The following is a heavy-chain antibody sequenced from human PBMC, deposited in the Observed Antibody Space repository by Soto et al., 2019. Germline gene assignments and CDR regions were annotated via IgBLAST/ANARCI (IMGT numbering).Heavy chain of an antibody. CDR1: GGSITNYY. Sequence: QVQLQESGPGLMKPSEALSLTCTVSGGSITNYYWAWIRQPAGKGLEWIGRIYTSGSTNYNPSLKSRVTMSVDTSKNQFSLKLSSVTAADTAVYYCARDETVLGFDYWGQGTLVTVSS. J-gene: IGHJ4*02. CDR2: IYTSGST. D-gene: IGHD2-15*01. V-gene: IGHV4-4*07. CDR3: ARDETVLGFDY.